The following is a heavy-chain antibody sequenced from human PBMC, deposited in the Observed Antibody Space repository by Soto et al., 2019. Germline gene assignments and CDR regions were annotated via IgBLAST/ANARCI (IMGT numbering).Heavy chain of an antibody. CDR2: ISDSGSP. D-gene: IGHD1-26*01. V-gene: IGHV4-59*01. CDR1: GGSISVYY. CDR3: ARGVGSSPPRY. J-gene: IGHJ4*02. Sequence: QVQLQESGPGQVKPSETLSLTCTISGGSISVYYWSWIRQPPGQALEWIGYISDSGSPYYNPSLRSLVINSADTSKNQISLKLTSATAADTAVYYWARGVGSSPPRYWGRGTLVTVSS.